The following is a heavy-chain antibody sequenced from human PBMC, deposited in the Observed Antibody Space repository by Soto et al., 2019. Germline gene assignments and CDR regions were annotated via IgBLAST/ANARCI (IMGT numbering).Heavy chain of an antibody. J-gene: IGHJ4*02. V-gene: IGHV3-21*01. CDR3: ARSPNDYDYIWGSYRQSFDY. D-gene: IGHD3-16*02. CDR1: GFTFSSYS. CDR2: ISSSSSYI. Sequence: EVQLVESGGGLVKPGGSLRLSCAASGFTFSSYSMNWVRQAPGKGLEWVSSISSSSSYIYYADSVKGRFTISRDNAKNSLYLQMNSLRAEDTAVYYCARSPNDYDYIWGSYRQSFDYWGQGTLVTVSS.